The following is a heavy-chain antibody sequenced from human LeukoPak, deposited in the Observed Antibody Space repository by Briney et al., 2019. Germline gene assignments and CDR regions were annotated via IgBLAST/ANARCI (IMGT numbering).Heavy chain of an antibody. Sequence: GGSLRLSCAASGFTFSSYGMHWVRQAPGKGLEWVAVISYDGSNKYYADSVKGRFTISRDNSKNTLYLQMNSLRAEDTAVYYCARGDYDSNGYYYDFWGQGTLVTVSS. J-gene: IGHJ4*02. CDR2: ISYDGSNK. V-gene: IGHV3-30*03. D-gene: IGHD3-22*01. CDR1: GFTFSSYG. CDR3: ARGDYDSNGYYYDF.